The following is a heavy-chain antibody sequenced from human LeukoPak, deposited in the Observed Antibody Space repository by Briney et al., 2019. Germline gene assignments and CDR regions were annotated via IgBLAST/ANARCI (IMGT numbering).Heavy chain of an antibody. CDR1: GYTFTGYY. CDR3: ARDAKYNWNYVVGLDYYYYMDV. Sequence: GASVKVSCKASGYTFTGYYMHWVRQAPGQGLEWMGIINPSGGSTSYAQKFQGRVTMTRDMSTSTVYMELSSLRSEDTAVYYCARDAKYNWNYVVGLDYYYYMDVWGKGTTVTVSS. CDR2: INPSGGST. J-gene: IGHJ6*03. V-gene: IGHV1-46*01. D-gene: IGHD1-7*01.